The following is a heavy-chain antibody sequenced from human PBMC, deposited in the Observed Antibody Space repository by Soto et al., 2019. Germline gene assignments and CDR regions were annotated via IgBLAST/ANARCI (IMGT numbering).Heavy chain of an antibody. D-gene: IGHD3-22*01. Sequence: GGSLRLSCAASGFTFSNYWMHWVRQAPGKGLVWVSRINLDGSITTYADPVKGRFTISRDNAKNTLYLQMNSLRAEDTAVYYCTRDSSGYYWGQGTLVTVSS. V-gene: IGHV3-74*01. CDR2: INLDGSIT. CDR1: GFTFSNYW. J-gene: IGHJ4*02. CDR3: TRDSSGYY.